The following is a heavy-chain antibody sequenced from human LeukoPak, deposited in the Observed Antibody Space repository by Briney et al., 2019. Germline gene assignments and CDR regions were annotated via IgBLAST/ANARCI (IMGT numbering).Heavy chain of an antibody. Sequence: PSETLSLTCTVSGGSISSYYWSWIRQPPGKGLEWIGFIYYTGSTHYNTFLKSRVTISVDTSMNQFSLKLNSVTAADAALYYCARQPSLSYCSSGTCWFDSWGQGTLVTVSS. J-gene: IGHJ5*01. V-gene: IGHV4-59*08. CDR1: GGSISSYY. CDR3: ARQPSLSYCSSGTCWFDS. CDR2: IYYTGST. D-gene: IGHD2-15*01.